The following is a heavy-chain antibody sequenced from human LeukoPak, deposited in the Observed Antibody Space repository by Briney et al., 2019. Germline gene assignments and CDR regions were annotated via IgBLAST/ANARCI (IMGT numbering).Heavy chain of an antibody. J-gene: IGHJ3*01. CDR3: ARVGAGGPRRALDV. V-gene: IGHV4-39*07. CDR2: FFYRGNT. D-gene: IGHD6-13*01. CDR1: GGSIRSSSYY. Sequence: SETLSLTCTVSGGSIRSSSYYWGWIRQPPGEGLEWIGSFFYRGNTYYNPSLMSRVSISVDASKNQFSLNLKSVTAADTAVYYCARVGAGGPRRALDVWGQGTMVTVSS.